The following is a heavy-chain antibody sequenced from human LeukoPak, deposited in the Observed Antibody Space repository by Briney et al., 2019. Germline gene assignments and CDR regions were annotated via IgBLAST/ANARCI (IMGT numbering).Heavy chain of an antibody. CDR3: ARAFDWDHDAFDI. V-gene: IGHV1-8*01. Sequence: ASVKVSCKASGYTFTSYDINWVRQAPGQGLEWMGWMNPNSGNTGYAQKFQGRVTMTRNTSISTAYMELSSLRSEDTAVYYCARAFDWDHDAFDIWGQGTMVTVSS. CDR1: GYTFTSYD. CDR2: MNPNSGNT. J-gene: IGHJ3*02. D-gene: IGHD3-9*01.